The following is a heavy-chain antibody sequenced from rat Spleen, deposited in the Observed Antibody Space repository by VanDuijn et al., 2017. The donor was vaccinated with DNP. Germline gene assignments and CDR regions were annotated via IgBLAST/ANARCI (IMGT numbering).Heavy chain of an antibody. J-gene: IGHJ3*01. D-gene: IGHD1-1*01. CDR3: ATHGYYNSDWFAY. Sequence: EVQLVESGGDLVQPGRSMKLSCAASGFIFNDYGMAWVRQTPKKGLEWVASITSSGGATYYPDSVKGRFTISRDIPKNTLYLQMDSLRSEDTATYYCATHGYYNSDWFAYWGQGTLVTVSS. CDR2: ITSSGGAT. CDR1: GFIFNDYG. V-gene: IGHV5S13*01.